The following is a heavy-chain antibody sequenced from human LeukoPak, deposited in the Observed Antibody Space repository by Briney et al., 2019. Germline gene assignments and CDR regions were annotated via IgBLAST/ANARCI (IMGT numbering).Heavy chain of an antibody. V-gene: IGHV4-4*07. CDR2: IYSSGST. J-gene: IGHJ4*02. Sequence: PSXXLXLTCTVSGGSISSYYWSWIRQPPGKGLEWIGRIYSSGSTNYNPSLKGRVTMSADTSKNQFSLKLSSVTAADTAVYYCARDGYATMDERFDYWGQGTLVTVSS. D-gene: IGHD2-2*03. CDR3: ARDGYATMDERFDY. CDR1: GGSISSYY.